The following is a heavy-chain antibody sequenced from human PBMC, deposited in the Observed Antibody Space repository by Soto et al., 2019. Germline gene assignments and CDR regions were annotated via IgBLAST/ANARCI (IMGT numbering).Heavy chain of an antibody. Sequence: EVQLVESGGDLVQPGGSLRLSCAASGFTLSNYWMHWVRQTPGKGLVWVSRVDGGGSGTAYADSVKGRFTISRDNAKNTLFLQMNSLRVDDTAVYYCVRDMRYCSGGSCPSAAFDIWGQGTMVTVSS. J-gene: IGHJ3*02. D-gene: IGHD2-15*01. CDR2: VDGGGSGT. V-gene: IGHV3-74*01. CDR1: GFTLSNYW. CDR3: VRDMRYCSGGSCPSAAFDI.